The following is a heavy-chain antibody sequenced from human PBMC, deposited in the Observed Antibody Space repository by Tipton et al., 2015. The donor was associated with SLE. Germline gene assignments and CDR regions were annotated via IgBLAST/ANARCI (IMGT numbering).Heavy chain of an antibody. V-gene: IGHV4-61*02. CDR2: LHSSGST. CDR1: GGSISSGLNY. D-gene: IGHD6-19*01. Sequence: TLSLTCSVSGGSISSGLNYWSWIRQPAGKGLEWIGRLHSSGSTKYNPSLNSRVTMSLDESKSQFSLKLTSVTAADTAVYYCVRDTSGWHEDYYYYYVDVWGEGTTVTVSS. J-gene: IGHJ6*03. CDR3: VRDTSGWHEDYYYYYVDV.